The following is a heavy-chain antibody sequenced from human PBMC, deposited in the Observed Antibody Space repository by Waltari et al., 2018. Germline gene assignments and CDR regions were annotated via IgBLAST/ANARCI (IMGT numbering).Heavy chain of an antibody. CDR2: MNPTSGNT. Sequence: QVQLVQSGAEVKKPGASVKVSCKASGSTFTSYDINWVRQATGQGLEWMGWMNPTSGNTGYAQKFQGRVTITRNTSISTAYMGLSSLRSEDTAVYYCARGQGPSGSYYMDVWGKGTTVTVSS. J-gene: IGHJ6*03. CDR1: GSTFTSYD. D-gene: IGHD3-10*01. V-gene: IGHV1-8*03. CDR3: ARGQGPSGSYYMDV.